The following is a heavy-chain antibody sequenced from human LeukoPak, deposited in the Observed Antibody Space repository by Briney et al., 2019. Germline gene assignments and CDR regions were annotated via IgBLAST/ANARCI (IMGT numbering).Heavy chain of an antibody. CDR3: AGSLRGGGWYMY. J-gene: IGHJ4*02. CDR1: GFTFSTYS. CDR2: ISSSSSSI. V-gene: IGHV3-21*01. D-gene: IGHD6-19*01. Sequence: GGSLILSCAASGFTFSTYSTNWVRQAPGKGLEWVSSISSSSSSIYYSDSVKGRFTVSRDNAKNSLYLQMNSLRDEDTAVYYCAGSLRGGGWYMYWGQGTLVTVSS.